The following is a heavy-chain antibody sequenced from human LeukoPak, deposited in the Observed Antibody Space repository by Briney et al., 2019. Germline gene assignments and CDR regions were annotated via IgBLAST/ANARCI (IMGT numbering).Heavy chain of an antibody. D-gene: IGHD3-10*01. CDR2: IYHSGST. CDR3: ARGGVYGSGERFDY. Sequence: SGPVSLTCAVSGGSISSSNWWSWVRQPPGKGLEWIGVIYHSGSTNYNPSLKSRVTISVDKSKNQFSLKLSSVTAADTAVYYCARGGVYGSGERFDYWGQGTLVTVSS. J-gene: IGHJ4*02. V-gene: IGHV4-4*02. CDR1: GGSISSSNW.